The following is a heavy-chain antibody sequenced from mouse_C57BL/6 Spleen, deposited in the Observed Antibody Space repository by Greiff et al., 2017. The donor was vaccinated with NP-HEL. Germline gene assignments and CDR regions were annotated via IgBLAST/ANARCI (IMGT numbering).Heavy chain of an antibody. CDR2: INPSSGYP. D-gene: IGHD4-1*01. Sequence: VQLQQSGAELAKPGASVKLSCKASGYTFPSYWMHWVKQRPGQGLEWIGYINPSSGYPKYNQKFKDKATLTAHQSSSTASLQLSSRTYEDSAVDYCAREGNWDERAWFAYWGQGTLVTVSA. CDR3: AREGNWDERAWFAY. J-gene: IGHJ3*01. V-gene: IGHV1-7*01. CDR1: GYTFPSYW.